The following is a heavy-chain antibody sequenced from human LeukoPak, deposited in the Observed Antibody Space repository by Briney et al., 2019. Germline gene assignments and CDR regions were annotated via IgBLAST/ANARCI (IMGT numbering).Heavy chain of an antibody. D-gene: IGHD1-7*01. J-gene: IGHJ4*02. V-gene: IGHV1-2*02. Sequence: ASVKVSCKASGYTFTGYYMHWVRQAPGQGLEWMGWINPNSGGTNYAQKFQGRVTMTRDTSISTAYMELSRLRSDDTAVYYCARVMGSPTGTTDYWGQATLVTVSS. CDR1: GYTFTGYY. CDR2: INPNSGGT. CDR3: ARVMGSPTGTTDY.